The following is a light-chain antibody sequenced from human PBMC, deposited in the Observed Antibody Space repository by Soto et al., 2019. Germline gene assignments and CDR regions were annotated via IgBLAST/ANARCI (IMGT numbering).Light chain of an antibody. CDR2: DAS. V-gene: IGKV1-33*01. CDR1: QDISNY. J-gene: IGKJ2*01. Sequence: DIQITHSPSSLSASVGDRVTITCQSSQDISNYLNWYRQKPGKAPKLLIYDASNLETGVPSRFSGSGSGTDFTFTISGLQPEDIATYYCQQYDNLPRTFGQGTKVDIK. CDR3: QQYDNLPRT.